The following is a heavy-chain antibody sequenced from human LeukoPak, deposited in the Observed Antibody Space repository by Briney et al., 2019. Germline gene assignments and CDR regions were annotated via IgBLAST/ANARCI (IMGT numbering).Heavy chain of an antibody. V-gene: IGHV3-48*01. Sequence: QAGGSLRLSCVASGFTLSTYSMNWIRQAPGKGLEWVSYISSSSSTIYYTDSVKGRFTISRDNAKNSLYLQMNSLRVEDTAVYHCARDLSGSRDYWGQGTLVTVSS. CDR1: GFTLSTYS. D-gene: IGHD1-26*01. CDR3: ARDLSGSRDY. J-gene: IGHJ4*02. CDR2: ISSSSSTI.